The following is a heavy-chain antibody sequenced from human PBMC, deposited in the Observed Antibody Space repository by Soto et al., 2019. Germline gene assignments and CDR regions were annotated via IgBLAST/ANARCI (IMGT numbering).Heavy chain of an antibody. D-gene: IGHD3-10*01. V-gene: IGHV3-53*01. CDR1: GFSVSTNY. CDR2: IYKGGQR. Sequence: VQLVESGGGLIQAGGSRRLSCRASGFSVSTNYMAWFRQVPGKGLEWASVIYKGGQRYYPDSVQGRFTISRDNSKNTVYLQMSSLRVEDTGVYSCARIYGSGVVDFWAQGSLITVSS. J-gene: IGHJ4*02. CDR3: ARIYGSGVVDF.